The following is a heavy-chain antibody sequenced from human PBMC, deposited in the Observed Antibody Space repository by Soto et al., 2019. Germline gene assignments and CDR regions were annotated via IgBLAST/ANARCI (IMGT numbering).Heavy chain of an antibody. D-gene: IGHD3-10*01. CDR3: ARELVDYYMDV. V-gene: IGHV3-21*01. J-gene: IGHJ6*03. CDR2: ISSSSSYI. CDR1: GFTFSSYS. Sequence: GGSLRLSCAASGFTFSSYSVNWVRQAPGKGLEWVSSISSSSSYIYYADSVKGRFTISRDNAKNSLYLQMNSLRAEDTAVYYCARELVDYYMDVWGKGTTVTVSS.